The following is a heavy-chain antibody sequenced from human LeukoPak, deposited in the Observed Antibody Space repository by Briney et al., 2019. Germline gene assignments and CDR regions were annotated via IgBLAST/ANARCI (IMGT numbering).Heavy chain of an antibody. CDR2: ITGSGGST. CDR3: AKDPGRPDGAFDI. CDR1: GFTFSSYS. J-gene: IGHJ3*02. Sequence: GGSLRLSCAASGFTFSSYSMNWVRQAPGKGLEWVSLITGSGGSTFYADSVKGRFTISRDNSKSTLYLQMNSLRAEDTAVYYCAKDPGRPDGAFDIWGQGTMVTVSS. V-gene: IGHV3-23*01.